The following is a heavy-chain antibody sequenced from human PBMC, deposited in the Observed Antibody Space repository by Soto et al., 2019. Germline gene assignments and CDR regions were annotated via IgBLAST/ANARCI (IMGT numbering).Heavy chain of an antibody. V-gene: IGHV3-23*01. Sequence: PGGSLRLSCAASGFTFSSYAMSWVRQAPGKGLEWVSAISGSGGSTYYADSVKGRFTISRDNSKNTLYLQMNSLRAEDTAVYYCATDSIVATYRYYYYMDVWGKGTTVTVSS. CDR3: ATDSIVATYRYYYYMDV. CDR1: GFTFSSYA. J-gene: IGHJ6*03. D-gene: IGHD5-12*01. CDR2: ISGSGGST.